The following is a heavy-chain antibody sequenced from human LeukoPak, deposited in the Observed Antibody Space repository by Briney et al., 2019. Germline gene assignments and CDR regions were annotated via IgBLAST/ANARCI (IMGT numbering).Heavy chain of an antibody. CDR2: IDPSDSYT. D-gene: IGHD3-10*01. CDR1: GSRLVSYW. CDR3: ARSVSYGSGSYSLY. J-gene: IGHJ4*02. Sequence: GGPLEISCKASGSRLVSYWSSGVRQMPGKGREEMGRIDPSDSYTNFSPSFQGHVTISADKSISTAYLQWSSLKASDTAMYYCARSVSYGSGSYSLYWGQGTLVTVSS. V-gene: IGHV5-10-1*01.